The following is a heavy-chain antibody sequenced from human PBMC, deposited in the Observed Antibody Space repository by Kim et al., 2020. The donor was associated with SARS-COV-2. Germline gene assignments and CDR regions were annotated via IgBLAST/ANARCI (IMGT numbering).Heavy chain of an antibody. CDR3: ARENRITMVRGVRRDAFDI. V-gene: IGHV4-34*01. CDR2: INHSGST. J-gene: IGHJ3*02. Sequence: SETLSLTCAVYGGSFSGYYWSWIRQPPGKGLEWIGEINHSGSTNYNPSLKSRVTISVDTSKNQFSLRLSSVTAADTAVYYCARENRITMVRGVRRDAFDIWGRGTMVTVSS. D-gene: IGHD3-10*01. CDR1: GGSFSGYY.